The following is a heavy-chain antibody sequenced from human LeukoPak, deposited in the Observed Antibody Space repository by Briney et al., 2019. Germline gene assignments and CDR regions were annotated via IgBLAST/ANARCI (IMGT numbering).Heavy chain of an antibody. CDR1: GGSITSGNYY. Sequence: SETLSLTCTVSGGSITSGNYYWSWIRQAPGRGLEWIGYIYHSGDTYSNPSLKGRATVSMDRSKNQFSLNLSSVTAADTAVYYCARLIAADPQLDCWGQGTLVTVSS. V-gene: IGHV4-30-2*01. CDR2: IYHSGDT. J-gene: IGHJ4*02. CDR3: ARLIAADPQLDC. D-gene: IGHD6-13*01.